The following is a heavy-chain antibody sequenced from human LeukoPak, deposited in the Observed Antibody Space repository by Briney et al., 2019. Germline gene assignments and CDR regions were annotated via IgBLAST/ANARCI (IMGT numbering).Heavy chain of an antibody. Sequence: ASVKVSCKASGGTFSSYAISWVRQAPGQGLEWMGGIIPIFGTASYAQKFQGRVTITADKSTSTAYMELSSLRSEDTAVYYCATDYGDYSRFDYWGQGTLVTVSS. V-gene: IGHV1-69*06. CDR3: ATDYGDYSRFDY. CDR2: IIPIFGTA. D-gene: IGHD4-17*01. J-gene: IGHJ4*02. CDR1: GGTFSSYA.